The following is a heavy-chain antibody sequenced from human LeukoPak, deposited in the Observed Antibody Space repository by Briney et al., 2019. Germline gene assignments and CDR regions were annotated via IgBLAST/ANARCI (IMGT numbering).Heavy chain of an antibody. V-gene: IGHV3-23*01. D-gene: IGHD1-26*01. CDR3: AAGGRLSVVPFDY. Sequence: GGSLRLSCAASGFTLSSYAMSWVRQAPGKGLEWVSAISGSGGSTYYADSVKGRFTISRDNSKNTLYLQMNSLRAEDTAVYYCAAGGRLSVVPFDYWGQGTLVTVSS. CDR1: GFTLSSYA. CDR2: ISGSGGST. J-gene: IGHJ4*02.